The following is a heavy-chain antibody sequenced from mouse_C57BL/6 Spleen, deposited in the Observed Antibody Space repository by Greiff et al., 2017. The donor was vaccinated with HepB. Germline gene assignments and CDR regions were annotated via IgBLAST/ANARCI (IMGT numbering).Heavy chain of an antibody. CDR2: FYPGSGSI. J-gene: IGHJ4*01. D-gene: IGHD2-2*01. V-gene: IGHV1-62-2*01. CDR3: ARHEEGYGYDLYYAMDY. Sequence: QVQLKESGAELVKPGASVKLSCKASGYTFTEYTIHWVKQRSGQGLEWIGWFYPGSGSIKYNEKFKDKATLTADKSSSTVYMELSRLTSEDSAVYFCARHEEGYGYDLYYAMDYWGQGTSVTVSS. CDR1: GYTFTEYT.